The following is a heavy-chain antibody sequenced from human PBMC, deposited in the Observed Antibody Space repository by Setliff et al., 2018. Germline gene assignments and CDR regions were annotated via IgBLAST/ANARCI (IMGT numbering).Heavy chain of an antibody. Sequence: GSLRLSCAASGFTVSANDMSWVRQAPGKGPEWVANINQDGSAKFYVDSVKGRFTISRDNAKNSLYLEMNSLRADDTAVYFCARDVFDFRTGQAGPWGQGTLVTVSS. J-gene: IGHJ5*02. CDR3: ARDVFDFRTGQAGP. D-gene: IGHD3-3*01. CDR1: GFTVSAND. CDR2: INQDGSAK. V-gene: IGHV3-7*01.